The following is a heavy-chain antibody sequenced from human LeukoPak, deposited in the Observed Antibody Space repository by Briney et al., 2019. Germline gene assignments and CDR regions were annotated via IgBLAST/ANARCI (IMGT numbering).Heavy chain of an antibody. CDR2: IRGKTDGGGT. D-gene: IGHD5-12*01. J-gene: IGHJ4*02. CDR3: STLSAVYMATTIWRGVPAGWY. V-gene: IGHV3-15*01. Sequence: GGSLRLSCAASGFTFSNIWMSWVRQAPGKGLEWVGRIRGKTDGGGTDYAAPVKGRFTISRDDSKNTLYLQMNSLKAEDTAVYYCSTLSAVYMATTIWRGVPAGWYCGQGSLVTVSS. CDR1: GFTFSNIW.